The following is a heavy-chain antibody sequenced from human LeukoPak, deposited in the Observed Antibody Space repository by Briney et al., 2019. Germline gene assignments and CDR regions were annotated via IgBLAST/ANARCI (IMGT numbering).Heavy chain of an antibody. CDR2: IYTDGNT. CDR3: VRDGYRD. CDR1: GFNVRSYY. Sequence: GGSLRLSCAASGFNVRSYYMSWVRQAPGKGLEWVSVIYTDGNTYYTVSVKGRFTISRDNSKNTLYLQMNSLRADDTAVYYCVRDGYRDWGQGTLVTVSS. J-gene: IGHJ4*02. D-gene: IGHD6-25*01. V-gene: IGHV3-66*01.